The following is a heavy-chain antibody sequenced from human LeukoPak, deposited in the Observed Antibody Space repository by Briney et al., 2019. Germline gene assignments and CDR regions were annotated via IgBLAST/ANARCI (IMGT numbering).Heavy chain of an antibody. J-gene: IGHJ2*01. D-gene: IGHD6-19*01. CDR2: IYYSGST. V-gene: IGHV4-59*01. CDR3: ARGASIAVAGYWYFAL. CDR1: GGSISSYY. Sequence: SETLSLTCTVSGGSISSYYWGWIRQPPGKGLEWIGYIYYSGSTNYNPSLKSRVTMSVDMSMNQFSLKLTSVTAADTAVYYCARGASIAVAGYWYFALWGRGTLVTVSS.